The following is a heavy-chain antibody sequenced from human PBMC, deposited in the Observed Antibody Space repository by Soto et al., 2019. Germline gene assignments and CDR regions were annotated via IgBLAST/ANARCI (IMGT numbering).Heavy chain of an antibody. D-gene: IGHD3-22*01. CDR3: AWDARSGYYYFDY. CDR1: GFTFSSYG. V-gene: IGHV3-33*01. CDR2: IWYDGSNK. Sequence: QVQLVESGGGVVQPGRSLRLSCAASGFTFSSYGMHWVRQAPGKGLEWVAVIWYDGSNKYYADSVKGRFTISRDNSKNTLYLQMNSLRAEDTAVYYCAWDARSGYYYFDYWGQGTLVTVSS. J-gene: IGHJ4*02.